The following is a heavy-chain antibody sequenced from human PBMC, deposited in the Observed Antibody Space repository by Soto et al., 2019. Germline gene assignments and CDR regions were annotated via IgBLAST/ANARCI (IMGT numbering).Heavy chain of an antibody. CDR2: IYYSGST. Sequence: PSETLSLTCTVSGGSISSYYWSWIRQPPGKGLERIGYIYYSGSTNYNPSLKSRVTISVDTSKNQFSLKLSSVTAADTAVYYCARQFYYDFCSGYHYYHSIDVWGKGTTGTVSS. D-gene: IGHD3-3*01. CDR3: ARQFYYDFCSGYHYYHSIDV. J-gene: IGHJ6*03. CDR1: GGSISSYY. V-gene: IGHV4-59*08.